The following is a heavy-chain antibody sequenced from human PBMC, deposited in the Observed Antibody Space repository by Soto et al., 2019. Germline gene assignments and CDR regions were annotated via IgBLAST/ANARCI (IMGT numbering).Heavy chain of an antibody. J-gene: IGHJ4*02. V-gene: IGHV1-3*01. CDR2: INAGSGNT. CDR1: GYTFTSYY. Sequence: ASVKVSCKASGYTFTSYYMHWVRQAPGQRLEWMGWINAGSGNTKYSQKFQGRVTITRDTSASTAYMELSSLRSEDTAVYYCAQSQDYGSGSSDYWGQGTLVTVSS. CDR3: AQSQDYGSGSSDY. D-gene: IGHD3-10*01.